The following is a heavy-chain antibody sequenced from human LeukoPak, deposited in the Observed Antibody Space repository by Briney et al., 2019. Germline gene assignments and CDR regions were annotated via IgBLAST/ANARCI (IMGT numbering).Heavy chain of an antibody. CDR1: GFTFSSYR. CDR2: ISSSSSYI. V-gene: IGHV3-21*01. CDR3: AREPAAVAGIDY. Sequence: GGSLRLSCAASGFTFSSYRMNWVRQAPGKGLEWVSSISSSSSYIYYADSVKGRFTISRDNAKNSLYLQMNSLRAEDTAVYYCAREPAAVAGIDYWGQGTLVTVSS. D-gene: IGHD6-19*01. J-gene: IGHJ4*02.